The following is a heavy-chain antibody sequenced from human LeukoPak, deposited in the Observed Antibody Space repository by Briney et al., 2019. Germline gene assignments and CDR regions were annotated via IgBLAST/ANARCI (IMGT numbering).Heavy chain of an antibody. D-gene: IGHD5-24*01. CDR1: GFTVSSNY. CDR2: IYSGGST. CDR3: ARKRRDGYNFDY. V-gene: IGHV3-66*01. J-gene: IGHJ4*02. Sequence: GGSLRLSCAASGFTVSSNYMSWVRQAPGKGLEWVSVIYSGGSTYYADSVKGRFTISRDNSKNTLYLQMNSLRAEDTAVYYCARKRRDGYNFDYWGQGTLVTVSS.